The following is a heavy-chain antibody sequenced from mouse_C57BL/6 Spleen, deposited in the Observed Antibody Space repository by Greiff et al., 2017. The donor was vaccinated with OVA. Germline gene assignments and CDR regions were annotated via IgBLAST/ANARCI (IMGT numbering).Heavy chain of an antibody. J-gene: IGHJ4*01. D-gene: IGHD2-2*01. Sequence: EVKLVESGGGLVQPGGSLSLSCAASGFTFTDYYMSWVRQPPGKALEWLGFIRNKANGYTTEYSASVKGRFTISRDNSQSILYLQMNALRAEDSATYYCASYGDDVNYYAMDYWGQGTSVTVSS. CDR3: ASYGDDVNYYAMDY. V-gene: IGHV7-3*01. CDR2: IRNKANGYTT. CDR1: GFTFTDYY.